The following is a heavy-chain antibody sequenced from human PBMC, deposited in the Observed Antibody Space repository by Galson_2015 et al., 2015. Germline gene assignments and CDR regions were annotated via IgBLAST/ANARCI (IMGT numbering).Heavy chain of an antibody. Sequence: SLRLSCAASGFTSSSYGMHWVRQAPGKGLEWVALILYDGSNKYYADSVKGRFTISRDNSKNTLYLQMNSLRAEDTAVYYCAKERVWAQEYRYRDLPDDWGQGTLGTVSS. V-gene: IGHV3-30*18. CDR1: GFTSSSYG. J-gene: IGHJ4*02. CDR2: ILYDGSNK. CDR3: AKERVWAQEYRYRDLPDD. D-gene: IGHD4-17*01.